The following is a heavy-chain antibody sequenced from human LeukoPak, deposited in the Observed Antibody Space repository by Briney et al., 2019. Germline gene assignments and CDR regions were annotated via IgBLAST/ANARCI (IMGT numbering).Heavy chain of an antibody. V-gene: IGHV3-23*01. CDR1: GFTYSNYV. D-gene: IGHD6-19*01. CDR2: ISGSGDSS. CDR3: AKGGSSGWYVSNWFDP. J-gene: IGHJ5*02. Sequence: PGGSLRLSCAASGFTYSNYVMSWVRQAPGKGLEWVSTISGSGDSSYYADSVKGRFTVSRDNSKSTLYVQMNSLRVEDTAVYYCAKGGSSGWYVSNWFDPWGQGTLATVSS.